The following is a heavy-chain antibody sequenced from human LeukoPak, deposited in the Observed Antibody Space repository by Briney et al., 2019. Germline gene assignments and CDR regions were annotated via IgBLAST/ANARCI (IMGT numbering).Heavy chain of an antibody. CDR1: GVTFSTYA. CDR3: AKDPYGSGSSDY. D-gene: IGHD3-10*01. V-gene: IGHV3-23*01. J-gene: IGHJ4*02. CDR2: ISGSGYDT. Sequence: GGSLRLSCAVSGVTFSTYAMSWVRQAPGKGLEWVSAISGSGYDTYYADSVRGRFTISRDNSKNTLYLQMNSLRAEDTAVYYCAKDPYGSGSSDYWGQGTLVTVSS.